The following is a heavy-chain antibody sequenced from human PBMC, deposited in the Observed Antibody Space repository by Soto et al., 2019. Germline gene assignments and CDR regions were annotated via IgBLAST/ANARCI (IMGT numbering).Heavy chain of an antibody. J-gene: IGHJ4*02. CDR2: ISGSGGST. D-gene: IGHD6-19*01. V-gene: IGHV3-23*01. Sequence: GGSLRLSCAASGFTFSSYAMSWVRQAPGKGLEWVSAISGSGGSTYYADSVKGRFTISRDNSKNTLYLQMNSLRAEDTAVYYCAKDQGEYSSGWSSRAHFVYWGQGTLVTVSS. CDR1: GFTFSSYA. CDR3: AKDQGEYSSGWSSRAHFVY.